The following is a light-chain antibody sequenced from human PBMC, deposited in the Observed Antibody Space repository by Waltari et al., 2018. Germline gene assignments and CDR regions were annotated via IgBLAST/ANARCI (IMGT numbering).Light chain of an antibody. V-gene: IGLV2-14*01. CDR3: SSYTSSSVYV. Sequence: QSALTQPASVSGSPGQSLTISCTGPSSDVGGYNYVSWYQQHPGKAPKLMIYDVSKRPSGVSNRFPGSKSGNTASLTISGLQAEDEADYYCSSYTSSSVYVFGTGTKVTVL. CDR2: DVS. J-gene: IGLJ1*01. CDR1: SSDVGGYNY.